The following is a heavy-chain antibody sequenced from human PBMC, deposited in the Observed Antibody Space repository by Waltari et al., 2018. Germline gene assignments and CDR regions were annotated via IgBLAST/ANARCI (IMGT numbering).Heavy chain of an antibody. V-gene: IGHV4-59*01. CDR1: GGSISSYY. J-gene: IGHJ4*02. Sequence: QVQLQESGPGLVQPSETLSLTCTVSGGSISSYYWSWIRQPPGKGLEWIGYIYYSGSTNYNPSLKSRVTISVDTSKNQFSLKLSSVTAADTAVYYCARVFSGYSSGWWELQYYFDYWGQGTLVTVSS. D-gene: IGHD6-19*01. CDR3: ARVFSGYSSGWWELQYYFDY. CDR2: IYYSGST.